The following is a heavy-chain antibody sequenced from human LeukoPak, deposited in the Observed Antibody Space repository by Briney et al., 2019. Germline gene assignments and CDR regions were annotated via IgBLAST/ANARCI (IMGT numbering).Heavy chain of an antibody. CDR1: GGSFSGYY. CDR2: INHSGSI. Sequence: PSETLSLTCAVYGGSFSGYYWSWIRQPPGKGLEWIGEINHSGSINYNPSLKSRVTISVDTSKNQFSLKLSSVTAADTAVYYCARSGRGYSYGYSDYWGQGTLVTVSS. J-gene: IGHJ4*02. CDR3: ARSGRGYSYGYSDY. D-gene: IGHD5-18*01. V-gene: IGHV4-34*01.